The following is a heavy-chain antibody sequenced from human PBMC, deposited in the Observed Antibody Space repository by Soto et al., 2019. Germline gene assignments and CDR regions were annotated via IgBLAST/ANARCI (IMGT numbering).Heavy chain of an antibody. Sequence: ASVKVSCKASGYTFTGYYMHWVRQAPGQGLEWMGWINPNSGGTNYAQKFQGWVTMTRDTSISTAYMELSRLRSDDTAVYYCARGPYDYGSGRPYYYGMDVWGQGTTVTVSS. J-gene: IGHJ6*02. CDR1: GYTFTGYY. CDR3: ARGPYDYGSGRPYYYGMDV. D-gene: IGHD3-10*01. V-gene: IGHV1-2*04. CDR2: INPNSGGT.